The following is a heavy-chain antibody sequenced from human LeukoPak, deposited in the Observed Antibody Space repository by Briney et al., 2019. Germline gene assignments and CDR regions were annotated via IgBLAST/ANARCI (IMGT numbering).Heavy chain of an antibody. J-gene: IGHJ4*02. Sequence: PGRSLRLSCAASGFTFSSYAMHWVRQAPGKGLEWVAVISYDGSNKYYADSVKGRFTISRDNSKNTLYLQMNSLRAEDTAVYSCARDAGYGSGSYYSYYFDYWGQGTLVTVSS. CDR1: GFTFSSYA. CDR2: ISYDGSNK. V-gene: IGHV3-30*04. D-gene: IGHD3-10*01. CDR3: ARDAGYGSGSYYSYYFDY.